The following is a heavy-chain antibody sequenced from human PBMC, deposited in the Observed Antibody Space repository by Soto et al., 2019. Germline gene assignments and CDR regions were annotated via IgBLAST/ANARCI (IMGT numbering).Heavy chain of an antibody. D-gene: IGHD3-9*01. CDR2: VSSSGGTT. CDR1: GFTFSSYG. Sequence: GGSLRLSCAASGFTFSSYGMSWVRQAPGKGLEWVSAVSSSGGTTNYAGSVKGRFTISRDNSKNTLYMQMNSLRAEDTAVYYCAKDRYDILTGYPIQYGMDVWGQGTTVTVSS. V-gene: IGHV3-23*01. J-gene: IGHJ6*02. CDR3: AKDRYDILTGYPIQYGMDV.